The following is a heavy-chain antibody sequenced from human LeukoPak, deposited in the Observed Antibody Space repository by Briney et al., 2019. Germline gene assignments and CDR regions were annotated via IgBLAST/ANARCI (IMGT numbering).Heavy chain of an antibody. CDR3: ARRGYCSSTSCYVGAFDI. CDR2: IYYSGST. Sequence: PSETLSLTCTVSGGSISSYYWSWIRQPPGKGLEWIGYIYYSGSTNYNPSLKSRVTISVDTSKNQFSLKLSSVTAADTAVYYCARRGYCSSTSCYVGAFDIWGQGTMVTVSS. CDR1: GGSISSYY. V-gene: IGHV4-59*08. D-gene: IGHD2-2*01. J-gene: IGHJ3*02.